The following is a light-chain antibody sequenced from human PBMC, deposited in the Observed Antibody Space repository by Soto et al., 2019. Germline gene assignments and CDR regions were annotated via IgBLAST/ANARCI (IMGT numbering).Light chain of an antibody. CDR1: SSDVGSYNL. V-gene: IGLV2-23*02. Sequence: QSVLSQPASVTGSLAQSVVISCTGTSSDVGSYNLVSWYQQHPGKAPKLMIYEVSKRPSGVSNRFSGSKSGNTASLTISGLQAEDEADYYCCSYAGSSTYVFGTGTK. CDR2: EVS. CDR3: CSYAGSSTYV. J-gene: IGLJ1*01.